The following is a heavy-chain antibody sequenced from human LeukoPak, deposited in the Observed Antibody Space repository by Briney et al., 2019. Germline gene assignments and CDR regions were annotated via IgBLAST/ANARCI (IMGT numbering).Heavy chain of an antibody. CDR2: IYYSGST. D-gene: IGHD1-26*01. J-gene: IGHJ4*02. CDR1: GGSISSYY. V-gene: IGHV4-59*08. Sequence: SETLSLTCTVSGGSISSYYWSWIRQPPGKELEWIGYIYYSGSTNYNPPLKSRVAISVDTSKNQFSLKLSSVTAADTAVYYCARIGSGSYLDYWGKGTLVTVSS. CDR3: ARIGSGSYLDY.